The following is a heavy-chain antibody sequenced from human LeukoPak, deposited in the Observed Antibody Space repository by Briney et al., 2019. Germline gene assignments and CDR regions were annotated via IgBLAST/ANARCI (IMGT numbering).Heavy chain of an antibody. D-gene: IGHD1-14*01. V-gene: IGHV3-21*01. CDR2: ISHSSRNT. Sequence: GGSLRLSCAASGFTFSIYSMNWVRQAPGKGLEWVSSISHSSRNTYHADSVKGRFTISRDNAKNSLYLQMNSLRAEDTAVYYCARHMNLGYWGQGTLVTVSS. CDR3: ARHMNLGY. CDR1: GFTFSIYS. J-gene: IGHJ4*02.